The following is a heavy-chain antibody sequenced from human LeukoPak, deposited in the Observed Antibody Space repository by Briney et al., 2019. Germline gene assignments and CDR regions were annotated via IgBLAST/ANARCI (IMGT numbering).Heavy chain of an antibody. CDR3: ARDRRDGYNWGFDY. D-gene: IGHD5-24*01. CDR1: GGSISSYY. Sequence: SETLSLTCTVSGGSISSYYWSWIRQPPGKGLEWIGYIYYSGSTNYNPSLKSRVTISVDTSKNQFSLKLSSVTAADTAVHYCARDRRDGYNWGFDYWGQGTLVTVSS. J-gene: IGHJ4*02. CDR2: IYYSGST. V-gene: IGHV4-59*01.